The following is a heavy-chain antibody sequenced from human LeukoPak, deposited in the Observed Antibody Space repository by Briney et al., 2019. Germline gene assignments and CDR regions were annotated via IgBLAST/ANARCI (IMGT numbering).Heavy chain of an antibody. J-gene: IGHJ5*02. CDR2: IYYSGGT. V-gene: IGHV4-59*01. CDR3: ARDLRIAARRGWFDP. CDR1: GGSISSYY. D-gene: IGHD6-6*01. Sequence: SETLSLTCTVSGGSISSYYWSWIRQPPGKGLEWMGYIYYSGGTNYNPSLNSRVTISVDTSKNQFSLKLSSVTAADTAVYYCARDLRIAARRGWFDPWGQGTLVTVSS.